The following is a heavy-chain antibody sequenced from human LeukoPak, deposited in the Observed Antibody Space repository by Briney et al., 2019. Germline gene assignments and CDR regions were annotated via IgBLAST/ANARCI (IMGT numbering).Heavy chain of an antibody. V-gene: IGHV3-30*04. CDR3: AKDWDIVVVPAAMVSDFQH. CDR2: IQNDESRI. J-gene: IGHJ1*01. CDR1: GFTFSSYA. D-gene: IGHD2-2*01. Sequence: GRSLRLSCAASGFTFSSYAMHWVRQAPGKGLGWVAYIQNDESRIHYTDSVKGRFTISRDNSKNTLYLQMNSLRAEDTAVYYCAKDWDIVVVPAAMVSDFQHWGQGTLVTVSS.